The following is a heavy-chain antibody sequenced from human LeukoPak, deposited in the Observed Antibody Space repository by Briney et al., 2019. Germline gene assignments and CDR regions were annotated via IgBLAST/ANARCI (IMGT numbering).Heavy chain of an antibody. Sequence: SETLSLTCTVSGGSISSSSYYWGWIRQPPGKGLEWIGSIYYSGSTYYNPSLKSRVTISVDTSKNQFSLKLSSVTAADTAVYYCARRGDYFDYWGQGTLVTVSS. D-gene: IGHD3-10*01. CDR2: IYYSGST. CDR1: GGSISSSSYY. J-gene: IGHJ4*02. V-gene: IGHV4-39*07. CDR3: ARRGDYFDY.